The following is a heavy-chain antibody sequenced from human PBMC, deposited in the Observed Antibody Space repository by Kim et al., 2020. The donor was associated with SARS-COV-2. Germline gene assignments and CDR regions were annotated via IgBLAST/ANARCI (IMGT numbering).Heavy chain of an antibody. CDR3: ASNNYYGSGSLIGNYYYYGMDV. Sequence: GGSLRLSCAASGFTFDDYGMSWVRQAPGKGLEWVSGINWNGDSTGYADSVKGRFTISRDNAKNSLYLQMNSLRAEDTALYYCASNNYYGSGSLIGNYYYYGMDVWGQGTTVTVSS. D-gene: IGHD3-10*01. J-gene: IGHJ6*02. CDR2: INWNGDST. V-gene: IGHV3-20*04. CDR1: GFTFDDYG.